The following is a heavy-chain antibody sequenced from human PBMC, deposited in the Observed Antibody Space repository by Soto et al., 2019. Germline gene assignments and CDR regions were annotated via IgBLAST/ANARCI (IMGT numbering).Heavy chain of an antibody. CDR1: GFTFSSYA. D-gene: IGHD1-7*01. CDR3: ARRNYVGLYFDY. Sequence: EVQLLESGGGLVQPGGSLRLSCAASGFTFSSYAMSWVRQAPGKGLEWVSVISGSGDSTYYADSVKGRFTISRDNYKITLYLQMNRRRAEDTAVYYCARRNYVGLYFDYWGQGTLVTVSS. CDR2: ISGSGDST. V-gene: IGHV3-23*01. J-gene: IGHJ4*02.